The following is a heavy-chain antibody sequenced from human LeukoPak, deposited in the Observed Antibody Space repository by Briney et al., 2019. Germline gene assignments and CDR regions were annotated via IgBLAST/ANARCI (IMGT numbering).Heavy chain of an antibody. Sequence: YIYYSGSTNYNPSLKSRVTISVDTSKNQFSLKLSSVTAADTAVYYCARVPAGGVFYYYGMDVWGQGTTVTVSS. D-gene: IGHD2-2*01. J-gene: IGHJ6*02. V-gene: IGHV4-59*01. CDR3: ARVPAGGVFYYYGMDV. CDR2: IYYSGST.